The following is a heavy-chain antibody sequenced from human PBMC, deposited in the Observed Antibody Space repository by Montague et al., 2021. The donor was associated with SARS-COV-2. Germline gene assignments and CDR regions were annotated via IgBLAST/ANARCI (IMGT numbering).Heavy chain of an antibody. D-gene: IGHD3-3*01. CDR1: GFTFGDYA. V-gene: IGHV3-9*01. CDR3: AKASHYDFWLAYHLDF. Sequence: SLRLSCAASGFTFGDYAMHWVRQGPGKGLEWVAGIFWNSGSVYYADSVKGRFTMSRDNAMNSLYLEMSSLRVEDTALYYCAKASHYDFWLAYHLDFWGQGTLVAVSS. CDR2: IFWNSGSV. J-gene: IGHJ4*02.